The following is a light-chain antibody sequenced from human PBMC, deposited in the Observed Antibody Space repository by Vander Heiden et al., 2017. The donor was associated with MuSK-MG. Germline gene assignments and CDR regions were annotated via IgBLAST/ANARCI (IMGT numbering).Light chain of an antibody. J-gene: IGLJ2*01. Sequence: ALTRPSVESLSPGKTASISCSEDKLGDKYACWDQQKPGQSPVLVIYQDSKRPSGIPERFSGSNAGNTATRTNCGSQAMEEADYYSQAWESSTVVFGGGTKLTVL. CDR2: QDS. CDR1: KLGDKY. CDR3: QAWESSTVV. V-gene: IGLV3-1*01.